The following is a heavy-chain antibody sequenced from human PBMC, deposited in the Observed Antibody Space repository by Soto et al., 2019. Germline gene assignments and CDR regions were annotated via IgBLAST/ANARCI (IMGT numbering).Heavy chain of an antibody. CDR2: IIPISATE. J-gene: IGHJ6*02. V-gene: IGHV1-69*13. CDR1: GVIFSSYA. Sequence: SVKVSCKASGVIFSSYAVRWVRQAPGQGLEWLGQIIPISATEHYAQKFQGRDTFTADESTRTVYMELSSVRSEDTAIYYCAREENSHGVMDVWRQGTPVTVSS. CDR3: AREENSHGVMDV.